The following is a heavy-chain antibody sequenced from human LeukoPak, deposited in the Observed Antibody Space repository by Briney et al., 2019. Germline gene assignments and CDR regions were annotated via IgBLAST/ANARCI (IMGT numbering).Heavy chain of an antibody. CDR1: GGSITNYY. Sequence: SETLSLTCTVSGGSITNYYWSWIRQSAGKGLEWIGRIYTSGSTNYNPSLKSRVTMSVDTSKNQFSLKLSSVTAADTAVYYCARQSSSWSRGWFDPWGQGTLVTVSS. J-gene: IGHJ5*02. V-gene: IGHV4-4*07. CDR2: IYTSGST. D-gene: IGHD6-13*01. CDR3: ARQSSSWSRGWFDP.